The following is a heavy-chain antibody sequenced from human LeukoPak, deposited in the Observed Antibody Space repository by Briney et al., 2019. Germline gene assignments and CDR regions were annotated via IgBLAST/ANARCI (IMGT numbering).Heavy chain of an antibody. J-gene: IGHJ6*03. V-gene: IGHV3-43D*03. D-gene: IGHD6-19*01. CDR3: AKGGIAVAGNYMDV. CDR1: GFTFDDYA. Sequence: GGSLRLSCAASGFTFDDYAMHWVRQAPGKGLEWVSLISWDGGSTYYADSVKGRFTISRDNSKNSLYLQMNSLRAEDTALYYCAKGGIAVAGNYMDVWGKGTTVTVSS. CDR2: ISWDGGST.